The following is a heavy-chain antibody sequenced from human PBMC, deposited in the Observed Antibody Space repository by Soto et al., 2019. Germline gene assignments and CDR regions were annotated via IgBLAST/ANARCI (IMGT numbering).Heavy chain of an antibody. CDR2: ISSSTGYI. CDR3: AKENWATPDP. J-gene: IGHJ5*02. Sequence: PGGSLSLSCAASGFYISSYSMNWVRQNPGKGLEWVSSISSSTGYIYYTDSVKGRFKISRDHAKNSLFLQMHNLTVEDTAAYYCAKENWATPDPWGQGTLVTGSS. V-gene: IGHV3-21*04. CDR1: GFYISSYS. D-gene: IGHD7-27*01.